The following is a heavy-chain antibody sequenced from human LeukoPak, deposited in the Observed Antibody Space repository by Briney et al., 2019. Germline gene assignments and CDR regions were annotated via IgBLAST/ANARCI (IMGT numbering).Heavy chain of an antibody. V-gene: IGHV3-48*01. CDR3: AKVPHGDYAVDY. J-gene: IGHJ4*02. CDR1: GFTFSSYS. CDR2: ISSSSSTI. Sequence: GGSLRLSCAASGFTFSSYSMHWVRQAPGKGLEWVSYISSSSSTIYYADSVKGRFTISRDNSKNTLYLQMNSLRAEDTAVYYCAKVPHGDYAVDYWGQGTLVTVSS. D-gene: IGHD4-17*01.